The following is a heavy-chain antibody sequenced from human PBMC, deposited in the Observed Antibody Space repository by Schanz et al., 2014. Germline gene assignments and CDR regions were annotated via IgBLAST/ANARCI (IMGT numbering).Heavy chain of an antibody. V-gene: IGHV3-23*04. Sequence: VQLVESGGGVVQPGRSLRLSCAASGFTFSSYAMSWVRQAPGKGLEWVSAISGSGGSTYYADSVKGRFTISRDNSKNTLYLQMKSVRAEDTAVYYCARVKYCTITRCYRTETEGIYYMDVWGKGTTVTVSS. CDR3: ARVKYCTITRCYRTETEGIYYMDV. D-gene: IGHD2-2*01. CDR1: GFTFSSYA. CDR2: ISGSGGST. J-gene: IGHJ6*03.